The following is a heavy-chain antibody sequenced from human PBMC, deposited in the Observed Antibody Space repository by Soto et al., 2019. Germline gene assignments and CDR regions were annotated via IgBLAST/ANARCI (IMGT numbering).Heavy chain of an antibody. Sequence: QVQLQESGPGLVKPSGTLSLTCAVSGGSFTSNNWWTWVRQPPGQGLEWIGEIYRTGSTNYNPSLKSRVTIPLENSDDQFALNVASLPAADSVVYYCASRHPVTSVDYWGQGTFVTVSS. D-gene: IGHD4-4*01. CDR1: GGSFTSNNW. CDR3: ASRHPVTSVDY. J-gene: IGHJ4*02. CDR2: IYRTGST. V-gene: IGHV4-4*02.